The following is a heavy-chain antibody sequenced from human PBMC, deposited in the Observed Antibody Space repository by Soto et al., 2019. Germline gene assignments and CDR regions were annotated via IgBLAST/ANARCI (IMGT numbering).Heavy chain of an antibody. CDR3: ERCTVDTIVTSGWCQYLPP. Sequence: EVQLLDSGGGLVQPGGSLRLSCAASGFTFSSSAMSWVRQAPGKGLEWVSAVSGSGGTTYYADSVRGRFTISRDNSKNTLYPQMNGLRPEDTAIYFCERCTVDTIVTSGWCQYLPPWGQGTLVTVSS. D-gene: IGHD6-19*01. V-gene: IGHV3-23*01. CDR2: VSGSGGTT. J-gene: IGHJ5*02. CDR1: GFTFSSSA.